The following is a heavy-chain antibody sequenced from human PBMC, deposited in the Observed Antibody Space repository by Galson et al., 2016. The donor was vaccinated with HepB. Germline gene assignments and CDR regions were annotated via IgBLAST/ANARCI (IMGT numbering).Heavy chain of an antibody. J-gene: IGHJ4*02. CDR2: IFANNGNT. CDR1: GSTFINTG. CDR3: ARVNGYGEGRESGIAPY. Sequence: SVKVSCKASGSTFINTGISWVRQAPGQGLEWMGWIFANNGNTEYAQKFQGRVTVSTDTSTNTAYMELRNLRSDDTAVYFCARVNGYGEGRESGIAPYWGQGTLVTVSS. D-gene: IGHD6-13*01. V-gene: IGHV1-18*01.